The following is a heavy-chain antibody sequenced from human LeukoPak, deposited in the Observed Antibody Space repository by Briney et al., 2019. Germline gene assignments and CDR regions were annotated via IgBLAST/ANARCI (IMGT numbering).Heavy chain of an antibody. CDR3: ARVSSVWIKDYYYYYMDV. CDR2: IYTSGST. Sequence: SETLSLTCTVSGGSISSYYWSWIRQPAGKGLEWIGRIYTSGSTNYNPSLKSRVTMSVDTSKNQFSLKLRSVTAADTALYFCARVSSVWIKDYYYYYMDVWGQGTTVIVSS. J-gene: IGHJ6*03. V-gene: IGHV4-4*07. D-gene: IGHD5-12*01. CDR1: GGSISSYY.